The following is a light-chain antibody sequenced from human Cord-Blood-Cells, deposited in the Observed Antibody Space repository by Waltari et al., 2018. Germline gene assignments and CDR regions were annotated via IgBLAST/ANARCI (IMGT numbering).Light chain of an antibody. CDR2: AAS. CDR1: QSISSY. CDR3: QQSYSTPRT. V-gene: IGKV1-39*01. J-gene: IGKJ1*01. Sequence: DIQMTQSPSSLSASVGDRVTITCRASQSISSYVNWYQQKQGKAPKLLIYAASSLQSGVPSRFSGSGSGTDFTLTISSLQPEDFATYYCQQSYSTPRTFGQGTKVEIK.